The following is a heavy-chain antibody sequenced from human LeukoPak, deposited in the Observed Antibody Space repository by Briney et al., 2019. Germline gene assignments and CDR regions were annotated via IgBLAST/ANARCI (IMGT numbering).Heavy chain of an antibody. CDR2: SIPILGIA. Sequence: SVKVSCKASGGTFSSYAISLVRQAPGQGLEWMGRSIPILGIANYAQKFQGRVTITADKSTSTAYMELSSLRSEDTAVYYCARVSRYYYDSSGYYGNWFDPWGQGTLVTVSS. D-gene: IGHD3-22*01. CDR3: ARVSRYYYDSSGYYGNWFDP. V-gene: IGHV1-69*04. J-gene: IGHJ5*02. CDR1: GGTFSSYA.